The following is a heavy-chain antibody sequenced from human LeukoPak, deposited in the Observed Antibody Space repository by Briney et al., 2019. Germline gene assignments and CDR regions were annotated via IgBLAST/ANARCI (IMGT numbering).Heavy chain of an antibody. V-gene: IGHV5-51*01. CDR2: IYPGDSDT. Sequence: GESQKISCKGSGYSFTSYWIGWVRQMPGKGLEWMGIIYPGDSDTRYSPSFQGQVTISADKSISTAYLQWSSLKASDTAMYYCARGGYYDILTGYQTGNFDYWGQGTLVTVSS. D-gene: IGHD3-9*01. CDR3: ARGGYYDILTGYQTGNFDY. CDR1: GYSFTSYW. J-gene: IGHJ4*02.